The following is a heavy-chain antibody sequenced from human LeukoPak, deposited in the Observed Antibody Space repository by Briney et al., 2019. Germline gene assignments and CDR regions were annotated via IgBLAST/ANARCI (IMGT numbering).Heavy chain of an antibody. CDR2: INPSGGST. D-gene: IGHD3-16*02. CDR3: ATGSNDYVWGSYPWHR. CDR1: GYTFTSYY. V-gene: IGHV1-46*01. J-gene: IGHJ4*02. Sequence: ASVKVSCKASGYTFTSYYIHWVRQAPGQRLEWMGIINPSGGSTSYAQKFQGGVTMTEDTSTDKAYMELSSLRSEETAVYYCATGSNDYVWGSYPWHRWGQGTLVTVSS.